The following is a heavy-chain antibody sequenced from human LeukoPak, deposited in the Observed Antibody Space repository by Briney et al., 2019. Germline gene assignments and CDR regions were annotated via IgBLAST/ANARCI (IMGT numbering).Heavy chain of an antibody. CDR1: GFTFSNYA. Sequence: GGSLRLSCAASGFTFSNYAMNWVRQAPGKGLEWVSVISAGGGSTYYADSVKGRFTISRDNSKNPLYLQMNSLRAQDTAVYHCAKGIAAAGTRYYFDYWGQGTRVTGSS. V-gene: IGHV3-23*01. D-gene: IGHD6-13*01. CDR2: ISAGGGST. CDR3: AKGIAAAGTRYYFDY. J-gene: IGHJ4*02.